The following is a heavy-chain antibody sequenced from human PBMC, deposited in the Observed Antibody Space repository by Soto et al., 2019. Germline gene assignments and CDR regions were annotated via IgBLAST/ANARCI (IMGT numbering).Heavy chain of an antibody. V-gene: IGHV1-69*13. CDR2: IIPIFGTA. J-gene: IGHJ6*02. D-gene: IGHD3-22*01. CDR1: GGTFSSYA. CDR3: ARTSADYYDSSGSIYYYGMDV. Sequence: SVNVSCKASGGTFSSYAISWVRQAPGQGLEWMGGIIPIFGTANYAQKFQGRVTITADESTSTAYMELSSLRSEDTAVYYCARTSADYYDSSGSIYYYGMDVWGQGTTVTVSS.